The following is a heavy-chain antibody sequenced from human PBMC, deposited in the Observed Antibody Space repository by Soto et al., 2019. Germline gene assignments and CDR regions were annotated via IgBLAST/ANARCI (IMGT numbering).Heavy chain of an antibody. J-gene: IGHJ3*02. V-gene: IGHV4-31*03. Sequence: QVQLQESGPGLVKPSQTLSLTCTVSGGSISSGGYYWSWIRQHPGKGLEWIGYIYYSGSTYYNPSLKRRVTISVATPQNQVSLKLSSVTAADTAVYYCARDRYGSGPRGAFDIWGQGTMVTVSS. D-gene: IGHD3-10*01. CDR1: GGSISSGGYY. CDR3: ARDRYGSGPRGAFDI. CDR2: IYYSGST.